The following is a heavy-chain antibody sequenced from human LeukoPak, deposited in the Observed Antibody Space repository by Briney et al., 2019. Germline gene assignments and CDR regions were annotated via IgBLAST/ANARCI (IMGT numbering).Heavy chain of an antibody. CDR2: IRQDGNEK. V-gene: IGHV3-7*01. D-gene: IGHD3-22*01. CDR1: GFTYW. Sequence: GGSLRLSCAASGFTYWMTWVRQAPGRGLEWVANIRQDGNEKYYVDSVKGRFTISRDNAKNSLFLQMNSLRAEDTAVYYCARSYYYDSSGYIGGWGQGTLVTVSS. J-gene: IGHJ4*02. CDR3: ARSYYYDSSGYIGG.